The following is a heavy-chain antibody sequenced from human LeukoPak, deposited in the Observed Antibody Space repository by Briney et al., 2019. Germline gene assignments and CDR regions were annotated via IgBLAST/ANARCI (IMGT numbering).Heavy chain of an antibody. CDR3: AKDSSDGVVVPAAIENWFDP. D-gene: IGHD2-2*01. CDR1: GFTFGDYA. J-gene: IGHJ5*02. CDR2: ISGSGGST. V-gene: IGHV3-23*01. Sequence: PGGSLRLSCTASGFTFGDYAMSWVRQAPGKGLEWVSAISGSGGSTYYADSVKGRFTISRDNSKNTLYLQMNSLRAEDTAVYYCAKDSSDGVVVPAAIENWFDPWGQGTLVTVSS.